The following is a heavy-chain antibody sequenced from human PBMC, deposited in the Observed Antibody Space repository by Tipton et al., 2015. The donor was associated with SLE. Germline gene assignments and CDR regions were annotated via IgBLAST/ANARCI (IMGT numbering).Heavy chain of an antibody. D-gene: IGHD3-9*01. CDR2: IYTSGAT. CDR3: ARVWLTNAFDI. J-gene: IGHJ3*02. Sequence: TLSLTCNVPGVSISSSYWSWIRQPAGKGLEWIGRIYTSGATDDNPSLKSRVTMSVDMSKYQIFLKMTSVTAADSAVYFCARVWLTNAFDIWGQGTRVTVSS. V-gene: IGHV4-4*07. CDR1: GVSISSSY.